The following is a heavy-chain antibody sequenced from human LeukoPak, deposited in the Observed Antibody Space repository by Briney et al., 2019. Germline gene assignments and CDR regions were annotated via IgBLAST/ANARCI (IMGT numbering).Heavy chain of an antibody. J-gene: IGHJ5*02. Sequence: YYADPVKGRFTISRDNSKNTLYLQMNSLRAEDSAIYYCVKEGADYYDFWSGPPIGWFDPWGQGTLVTVSS. V-gene: IGHV3-23*01. CDR3: VKEGADYYDFWSGPPIGWFDP. D-gene: IGHD3-3*01.